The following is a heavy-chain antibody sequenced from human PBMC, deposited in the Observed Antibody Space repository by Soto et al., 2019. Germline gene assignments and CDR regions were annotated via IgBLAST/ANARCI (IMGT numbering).Heavy chain of an antibody. CDR2: IYYSGST. CDR1: GGSISSGGYY. J-gene: IGHJ4*02. CDR3: ARGVLVIAAAGTELND. V-gene: IGHV4-31*03. Sequence: PSETLSLTCTVSGGSISSGGYYWSWIRQHPGKGLEWIGYIYYSGSTYYNPSLKSRVTISVDTSKNQFSLKLSSVTAADTAVYYCARGVLVIAAAGTELNDWGQGTLVTVSS. D-gene: IGHD6-13*01.